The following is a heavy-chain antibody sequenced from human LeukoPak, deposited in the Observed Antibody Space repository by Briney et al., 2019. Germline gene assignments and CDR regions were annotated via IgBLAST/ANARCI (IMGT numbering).Heavy chain of an antibody. CDR2: ISYDGSSK. Sequence: PGRSLRLSCGASGFTFSSYAMHWVRQAPGKGLEWVAVISYDGSSKYYADSVKGRFTISRDNSKNTLYLQMNSLRAEDTAVYYCARGRDGSQSPIDDWGQGTLVTVSS. V-gene: IGHV3-30-3*01. J-gene: IGHJ4*02. CDR1: GFTFSSYA. D-gene: IGHD5-24*01. CDR3: ARGRDGSQSPIDD.